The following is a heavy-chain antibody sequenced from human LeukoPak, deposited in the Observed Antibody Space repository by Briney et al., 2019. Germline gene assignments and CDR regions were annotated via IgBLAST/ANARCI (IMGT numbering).Heavy chain of an antibody. CDR2: IIPIFGTA. J-gene: IGHJ4*02. CDR3: ARGPLAYCGGDCYSSDGDY. CDR1: GGTFSSYA. V-gene: IGHV1-69*05. Sequence: SVKVSCKASGGTFSSYAISWVRQAPRQGLEWMGGIIPIFGTANYAQKLQGRVTMTTDTSTSTAYMELRSLRSDDTAVYYCARGPLAYCGGDCYSSDGDYWGQGTLVTVSS. D-gene: IGHD2-21*02.